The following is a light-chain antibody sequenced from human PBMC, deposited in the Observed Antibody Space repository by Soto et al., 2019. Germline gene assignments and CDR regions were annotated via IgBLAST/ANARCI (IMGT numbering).Light chain of an antibody. V-gene: IGLV1-40*01. Sequence: QSVLTQPPSVSGAPGQRVTNSCTGSSSNIGAGYDVHWYQQLPGTAPKLLIYGNNNRPSGVPDRFSGSKSGTSASLAITGLQAEDEADYYCQSYDSSLSGVVFGGGTKVTVL. CDR2: GNN. CDR1: SSNIGAGYD. J-gene: IGLJ2*01. CDR3: QSYDSSLSGVV.